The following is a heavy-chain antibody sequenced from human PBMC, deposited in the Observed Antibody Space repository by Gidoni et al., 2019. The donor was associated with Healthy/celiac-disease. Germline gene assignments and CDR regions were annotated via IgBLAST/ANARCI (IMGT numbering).Heavy chain of an antibody. D-gene: IGHD6-13*01. CDR3: AKANIAAAGGSFDY. V-gene: IGHV3-9*01. J-gene: IGHJ4*02. CDR1: GFTFDDYA. Sequence: EVQLVESGGGLVQPGRSLRLSCAASGFTFDDYAMHWVRQAPGKGLEWVSGISWKSGSIGYADSVKGRFTISRDNAKNSLYLQMNSLRAEDTALYYCAKANIAAAGGSFDYWGQGTLVTVSS. CDR2: ISWKSGSI.